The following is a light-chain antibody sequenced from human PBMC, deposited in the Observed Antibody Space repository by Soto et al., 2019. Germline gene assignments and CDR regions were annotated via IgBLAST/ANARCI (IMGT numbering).Light chain of an antibody. V-gene: IGKV3-15*01. CDR2: SAS. Sequence: EIVMRQSPYALSLSPGERPTLSCRASQSISSDLAWDQQKPGQGPRLLIYSASTRATGIPAMISGSGSETEFTLTISSLQSEDFAVYYCQQYNNWPLTFGGGPKVDIK. CDR1: QSISSD. J-gene: IGKJ4*01. CDR3: QQYNNWPLT.